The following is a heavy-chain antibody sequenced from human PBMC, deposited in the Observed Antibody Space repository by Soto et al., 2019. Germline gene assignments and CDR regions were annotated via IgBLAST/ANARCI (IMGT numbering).Heavy chain of an antibody. V-gene: IGHV1-2*02. CDR3: ARVELLYGDYYYGIDV. CDR1: GYTFTGYY. Sequence: ASVKVSCKASGYTFTGYYMHWVRQAPGQGLEWMGWINPNSGGTNYAQKFQGRVTMTRDTSISTAYMELSRLRSDDTAVYYCARVELLYGDYYYGIDVWGQGTTVTVS. CDR2: INPNSGGT. J-gene: IGHJ6*02. D-gene: IGHD4-17*01.